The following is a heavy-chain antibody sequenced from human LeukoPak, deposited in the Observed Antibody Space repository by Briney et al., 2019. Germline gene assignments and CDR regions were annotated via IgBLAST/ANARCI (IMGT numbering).Heavy chain of an antibody. D-gene: IGHD1-1*01. CDR3: VKELVGTPTFDY. J-gene: IGHJ4*02. CDR1: GFPFRCSG. V-gene: IGHV3-64D*09. CDR2: ISSNGGTT. Sequence: GSLRLSWSSSGFPFRCSGIHLVRQAPGKGLEYFSAISSNGGTTYYADSVKGRFTISRDNSKNTLYLQMSSLRAEDTAVYYCVKELVGTPTFDYWGRGTLVTVSS.